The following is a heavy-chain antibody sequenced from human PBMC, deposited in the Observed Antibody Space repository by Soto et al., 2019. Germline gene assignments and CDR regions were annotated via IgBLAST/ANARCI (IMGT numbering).Heavy chain of an antibody. D-gene: IGHD1-26*01. CDR2: IFHSGSS. Sequence: SETLSLTCTVSGGSVTGFYWSWIRQPPGKRLEWIGYIFHSGSSNYNPSLKSRVTISVDTSKSQVSLRLTSVTAADTAVYYCARAPGLGLGRIDYWGRGSLVTVSS. J-gene: IGHJ4*02. V-gene: IGHV4-59*02. CDR1: GGSVTGFY. CDR3: ARAPGLGLGRIDY.